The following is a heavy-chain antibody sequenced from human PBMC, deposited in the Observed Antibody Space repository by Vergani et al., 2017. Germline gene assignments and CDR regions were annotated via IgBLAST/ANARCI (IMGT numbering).Heavy chain of an antibody. J-gene: IGHJ6*02. Sequence: EVQLVQSGAEVKKPGESLRISCKGSGYSFTXYWITWVRQMPGKGLEWMGSVDPSDSYIHSSPSFQGHVTSTADXSTAYRQWSSLKASETAIYYCARQSSANNFYSLDVWGQGTTVTVSS. CDR3: ARQSSANNFYSLDV. CDR2: VDPSDSYI. CDR1: GYSFTXYW. V-gene: IGHV5-10-1*01.